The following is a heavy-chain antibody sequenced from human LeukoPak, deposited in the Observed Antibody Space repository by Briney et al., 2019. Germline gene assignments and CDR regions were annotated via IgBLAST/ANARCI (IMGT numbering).Heavy chain of an antibody. CDR3: KSGGAAPGSFDY. V-gene: IGHV3-21*01. CDR2: ISSSSSYI. Sequence: GGSLSRSCAASGFTFSSYSMNWVRQAPGQGLEWVSSISSSSSYIYYADSVKGRFTISRDNAKNSLFLQMNSLGVEDTAVYYCKSGGAAPGSFDYWGQGVLVTVSS. D-gene: IGHD6-13*01. J-gene: IGHJ4*02. CDR1: GFTFSSYS.